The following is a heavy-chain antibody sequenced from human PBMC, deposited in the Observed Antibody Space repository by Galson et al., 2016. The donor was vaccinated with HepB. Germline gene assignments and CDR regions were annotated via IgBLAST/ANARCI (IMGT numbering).Heavy chain of an antibody. V-gene: IGHV3-30*19. CDR2: ISYDGGDK. CDR3: AKLDCGRDCPRDD. J-gene: IGHJ4*02. CDR1: GFTFSRYG. D-gene: IGHD2-21*02. Sequence: SLRLSCAASGFTFSRYGMHWVRQAPGKGLEWVAVISYDGGDKQYADSVKGRFTVSRDNSKNTLFLQMNSLGVEDTDVYYCAKLDCGRDCPRDDWGQGTLVTVSS.